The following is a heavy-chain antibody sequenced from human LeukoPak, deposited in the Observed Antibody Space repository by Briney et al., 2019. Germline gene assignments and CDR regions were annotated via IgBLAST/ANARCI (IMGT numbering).Heavy chain of an antibody. CDR3: ARDTGSGSAWSGGADY. Sequence: ASVKVSCKASGYTFINYGVSWVRQAPGQGLEWMGWISAYNGNTNYAQKLQGRVTVTTDTSTNTAYMELRGLRSDDTAVYYCARDTGSGSAWSGGADYWGQGTLVTVSS. V-gene: IGHV1-18*01. CDR1: GYTFINYG. J-gene: IGHJ4*02. CDR2: ISAYNGNT. D-gene: IGHD6-19*01.